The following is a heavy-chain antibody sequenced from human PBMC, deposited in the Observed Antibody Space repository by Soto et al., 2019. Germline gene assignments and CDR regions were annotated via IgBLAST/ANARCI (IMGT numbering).Heavy chain of an antibody. V-gene: IGHV1-24*01. CDR2: FDPEDGET. J-gene: IGHJ4*02. D-gene: IGHD3-16*01. CDR1: GYTLTELS. Sequence: RASVKVSCKVSGYTLTELSMHWVRQAPGKGLEWMGGFDPEDGETIYAQKFQGRVTMTEDTSTDTAYMELSSLRSEDTAVYYCATDLGVWIIDWSGSYGWAQGTLVTVSS. CDR3: ATDLGVWIIDWSGSYG.